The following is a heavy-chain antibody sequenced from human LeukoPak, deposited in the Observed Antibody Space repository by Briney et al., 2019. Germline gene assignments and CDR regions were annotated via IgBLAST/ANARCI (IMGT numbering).Heavy chain of an antibody. J-gene: IGHJ4*02. CDR1: GFTFSTYA. Sequence: GGSLRLSCAASGFTFSTYAMHWVRPAPGKGLEWVAVRSYDGSNKYYADSVKGRFTISRDNSKNTLYLQMNSLRAEDTAVYYCARVRGHYYYDSSGYLDWGQGTLVTVSS. CDR2: RSYDGSNK. CDR3: ARVRGHYYYDSSGYLD. D-gene: IGHD3-22*01. V-gene: IGHV3-30-3*01.